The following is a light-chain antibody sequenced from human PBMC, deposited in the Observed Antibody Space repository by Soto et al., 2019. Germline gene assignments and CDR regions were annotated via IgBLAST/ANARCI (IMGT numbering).Light chain of an antibody. CDR1: QSVLYSSNNKNY. V-gene: IGKV4-1*01. Sequence: DIVMTQSPDSLAVSLGERATIHCKSSQSVLYSSNNKNYLAWYQQKPGQPPKLLIYWSSTRESGVPDRFSGSGSGTYFTLTISRLQHEDVAAYYCHQDYSRPYTFGQGTKLQIK. CDR2: WSS. J-gene: IGKJ2*01. CDR3: HQDYSRPYT.